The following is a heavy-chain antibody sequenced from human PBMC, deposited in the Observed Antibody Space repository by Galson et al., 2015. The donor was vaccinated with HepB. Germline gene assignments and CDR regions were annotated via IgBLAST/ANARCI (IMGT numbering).Heavy chain of an antibody. CDR2: IIPLIATV. CDR1: GGTFSSHA. Sequence: SVKVSCKASGGTFSSHAISWVRQAPGQGLEWMGRIIPLIATVNYARKFQGRVTITADKSTSTAYMEVSNLRSEDTAVYYCANFSCFYGLDVWGQGTTVTVSS. CDR3: ANFSCFYGLDV. V-gene: IGHV1-69*04. D-gene: IGHD3-3*01. J-gene: IGHJ6*02.